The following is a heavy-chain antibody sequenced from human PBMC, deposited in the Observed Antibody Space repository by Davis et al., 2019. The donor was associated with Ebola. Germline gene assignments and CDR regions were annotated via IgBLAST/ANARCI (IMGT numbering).Heavy chain of an antibody. D-gene: IGHD1-1*01. CDR1: GFTFSDHF. CDR3: AFSTTGKTKRAFDI. J-gene: IGHJ3*02. CDR2: ISSGHARV. V-gene: IGHV3-11*01. Sequence: PGGSLRLSCVASGFTFSDHFMIWIRQAPGKGLEWVSHISSGHARVYYADSVKGRFTISRDNSKNSLYLQMNSLRVEDTALYYCAFSTTGKTKRAFDIWGQGTMVTASS.